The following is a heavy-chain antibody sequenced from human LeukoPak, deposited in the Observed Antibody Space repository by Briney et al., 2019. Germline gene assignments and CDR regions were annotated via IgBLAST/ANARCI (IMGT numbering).Heavy chain of an antibody. CDR3: ARDREVGATGYYFDY. D-gene: IGHD1-26*01. CDR1: GGSISSSNYY. Sequence: PSETLSLTCTVSGGSISSSNYYWGWVRQPPGRGLEWIGSMYYSGSTYYNPSLKSRVTISLDTSKNHFSLRLSSVTAADTAVYYCARDREVGATGYYFDYWGQGTLVTVSS. CDR2: MYYSGST. V-gene: IGHV4-39*02. J-gene: IGHJ4*02.